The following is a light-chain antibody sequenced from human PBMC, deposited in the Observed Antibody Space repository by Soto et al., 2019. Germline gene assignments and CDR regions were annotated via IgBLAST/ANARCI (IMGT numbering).Light chain of an antibody. CDR2: GAS. V-gene: IGKV3-20*01. CDR1: QSVSSSF. Sequence: EIVLTQSPGTLSLSPGERATLSCRASQSVSSSFLAWYQQKPGQAPRLLIYGASSRATGIPDRFSGSGSGTDFTLTISRLEPEDFAVYYGQQYGSAPLTFGQGTKLGIK. CDR3: QQYGSAPLT. J-gene: IGKJ2*01.